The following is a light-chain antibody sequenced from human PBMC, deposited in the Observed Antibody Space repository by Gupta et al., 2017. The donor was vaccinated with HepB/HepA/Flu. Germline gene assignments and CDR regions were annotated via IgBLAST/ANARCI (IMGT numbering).Light chain of an antibody. CDR1: SSNIGADYD. J-gene: IGLJ2*01. CDR3: QSYDNSLSGVV. V-gene: IGLV1-40*01. Sequence: QSVLTQPHAVSVAPGRTGTISCAGSSSNIGADYDVHWYQQLPGTAPKLLIYGNKNRASGVPDRFSGSKSGTSASLAITGLQAEDEADYYCQSYDNSLSGVVFGGGTKVTVL. CDR2: GNK.